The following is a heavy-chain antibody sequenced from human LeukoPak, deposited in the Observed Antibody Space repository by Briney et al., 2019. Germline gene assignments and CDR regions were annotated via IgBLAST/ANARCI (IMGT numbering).Heavy chain of an antibody. V-gene: IGHV1-69*04. CDR1: GGTFSSYA. J-gene: IGHJ4*02. Sequence: SVKLSCKASGGTFSSYAISWVRQAPGQGLEWMGRTIPILGIANYAQKFQGRVTITADKSTSTAYMELSSLRSEDTAVYYCARALTVAGVSYALPPYYFDYWGQGTMVTLSS. D-gene: IGHD6-19*01. CDR2: TIPILGIA. CDR3: ARALTVAGVSYALPPYYFDY.